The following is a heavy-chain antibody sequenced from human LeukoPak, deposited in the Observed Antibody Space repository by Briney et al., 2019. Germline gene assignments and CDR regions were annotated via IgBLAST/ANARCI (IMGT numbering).Heavy chain of an antibody. CDR3: ASLSHYYDSSGYRFDY. D-gene: IGHD3-22*01. CDR1: GGTFSSYA. V-gene: IGHV1-69*04. J-gene: IGHJ4*02. CDR2: IIPILGIA. Sequence: SVKVSCTASGGTFSSYAISWVRQAPGQGLEWMGRIIPILGIANYAQKFQGRVTITADKSTSTAYMELSSLRSEDTAVYYCASLSHYYDSSGYRFDYWGQGTLVTVSS.